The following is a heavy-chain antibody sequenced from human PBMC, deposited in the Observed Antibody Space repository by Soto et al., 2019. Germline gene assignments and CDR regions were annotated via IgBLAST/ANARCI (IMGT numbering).Heavy chain of an antibody. CDR3: GRLATVTTKSKSESYYYYMDV. CDR2: IDHSGSS. D-gene: IGHD4-17*01. CDR1: GGSFSGYY. Sequence: PSETLSLTCGVYGGSFSGYYWNWIRQPPGKGLEWIGEIDHSGSSNFNPFLKSRVTISVDTSKNQFSLKLSSVTAADTAVYYCGRLATVTTKSKSESYYYYMDVWGKGTTVTVSS. V-gene: IGHV4-34*01. J-gene: IGHJ6*03.